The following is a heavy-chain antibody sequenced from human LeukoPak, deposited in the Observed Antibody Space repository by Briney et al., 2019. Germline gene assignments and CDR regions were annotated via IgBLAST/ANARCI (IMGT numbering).Heavy chain of an antibody. D-gene: IGHD6-13*01. J-gene: IGHJ4*02. CDR3: ARETGSSWSYYFDY. CDR1: GGSFSGYY. V-gene: IGHV4-34*01. Sequence: SETLSLTCAVYGGSFSGYYWSWIRQPPGKGLEWIGEINHSGSTNYNPSLKSRVTISVDTSKNQFSLKLSSVTAADTAVYYCARETGSSWSYYFDYWGQRTLVTVSS. CDR2: INHSGST.